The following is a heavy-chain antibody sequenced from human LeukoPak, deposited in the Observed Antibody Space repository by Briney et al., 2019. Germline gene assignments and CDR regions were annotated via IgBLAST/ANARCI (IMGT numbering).Heavy chain of an antibody. J-gene: IGHJ4*02. D-gene: IGHD3-22*01. V-gene: IGHV4-59*01. CDR2: IYYSGST. CDR1: GFTFSSYA. Sequence: GSLRLSCAASGFTFSSYAMSWVRQPPGKGLEWIGYIYYSGSTNYNPSLKSRVTISVDTSKNQFSLKLSSVTAADTAVYYCARSTYYYDSSGYPPDYWGQGTLVTVSS. CDR3: ARSTYYYDSSGYPPDY.